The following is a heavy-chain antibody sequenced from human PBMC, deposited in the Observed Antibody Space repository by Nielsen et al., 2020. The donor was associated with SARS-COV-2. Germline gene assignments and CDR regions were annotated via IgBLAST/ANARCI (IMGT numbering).Heavy chain of an antibody. CDR3: ANSFHDYGDWFDS. CDR1: GYTFNRFD. CDR2: ISVLKGET. J-gene: IGHJ5*01. Sequence: ASVKAPCKASGYTFNRFDISWVRQAPGQGLEWMGLISVLKGETNYAQKFRGRVSMTTDTSTNTAYMELGSLRSDDTAMYYCANSFHDYGDWFDSWGQGTLVTVSS. D-gene: IGHD4-17*01. V-gene: IGHV1-18*01.